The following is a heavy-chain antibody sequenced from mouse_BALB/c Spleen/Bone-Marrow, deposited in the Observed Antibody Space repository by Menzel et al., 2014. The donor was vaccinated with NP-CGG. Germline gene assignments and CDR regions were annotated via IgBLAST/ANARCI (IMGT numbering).Heavy chain of an antibody. CDR1: GFTFSSYD. J-gene: IGHJ3*01. V-gene: IGHV5-6-3*01. CDR3: ARNRYDWFAY. Sequence: EVKLVESGGVLVQPGGSLRLSCAASGFTFSSYDMSWVRQTPDKRLELVATINTNGGTTYYPDSVKGRFTISRDNAKSTLYLQMSSLKSADTAIYHCARNRYDWFAYWGQGTLVTVSA. CDR2: INTNGGTT. D-gene: IGHD2-14*01.